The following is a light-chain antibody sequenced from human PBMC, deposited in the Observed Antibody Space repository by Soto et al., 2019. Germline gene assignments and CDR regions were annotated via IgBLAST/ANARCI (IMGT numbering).Light chain of an antibody. CDR2: DAS. CDR3: QQRSNWPPST. CDR1: QSVSRY. J-gene: IGKJ5*01. Sequence: DIVLTQSPGTLSLSAGVRVPLSCRASQSVSRYLAWYQQKPGQAPRLLIYDASNRATGIPARFSGSGSGTDFTLTISSLEPEDFAVYYCQQRSNWPPSTFGQGTRLEIK. V-gene: IGKV3-11*01.